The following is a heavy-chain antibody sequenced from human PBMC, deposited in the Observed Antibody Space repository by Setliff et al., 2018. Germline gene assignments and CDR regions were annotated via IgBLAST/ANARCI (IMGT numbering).Heavy chain of an antibody. D-gene: IGHD2-15*01. CDR3: ARDENCSGGTCHIYYHHGMDV. V-gene: IGHV1-69*13. CDR2: VIPMSTTP. Sequence: SVKVSCKVSGDTFRSYALTWVRQAPGQGLEWMGGVIPMSTTPRYAQKFQGRITITADESTRTVYMELTSLRSEDTAVYYCARDENCSGGTCHIYYHHGMDVWSQGTTVTVSS. CDR1: GDTFRSYA. J-gene: IGHJ6*02.